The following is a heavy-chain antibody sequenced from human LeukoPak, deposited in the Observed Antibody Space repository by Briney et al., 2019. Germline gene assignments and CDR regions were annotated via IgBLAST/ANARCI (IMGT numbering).Heavy chain of an antibody. J-gene: IGHJ4*02. CDR1: GFTFSSYD. V-gene: IGHV3-13*01. Sequence: GGSLRLSCAASGFTFSSYDMHWVRQATGKGLEWVSAIGTAGDTYYPGSVKGRFTISRENAKNSLYLQMNSLRAGDTAVYYCAKDLLTLGSWCFDYWGQGTLVTVSS. CDR3: AKDLLTLGSWCFDY. D-gene: IGHD2-15*01. CDR2: IGTAGDT.